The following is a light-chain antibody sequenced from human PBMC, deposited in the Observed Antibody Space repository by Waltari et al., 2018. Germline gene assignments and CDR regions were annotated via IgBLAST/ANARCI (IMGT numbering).Light chain of an antibody. CDR3: TSYTTSVTWV. CDR1: SSDIGGHNY. Sequence: QSALTQPASVSGSPGQSITISCTGTSSDIGGHNYVSWYQQHPGKAPKLVIFEVTTRPSGVSNRFSGSKSGNTASLTISGLQAGDEADYYCTSYTTSVTWVFGGGTKVTVL. J-gene: IGLJ3*02. CDR2: EVT. V-gene: IGLV2-14*01.